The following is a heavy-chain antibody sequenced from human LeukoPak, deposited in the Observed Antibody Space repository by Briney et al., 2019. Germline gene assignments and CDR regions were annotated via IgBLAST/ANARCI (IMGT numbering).Heavy chain of an antibody. CDR2: IRSSSSTI. Sequence: PGGSLRLSCAASEFTFSLYSMNWVRQAPGKGLEWLSYIRSSSSTIYYADSVKGRFTISRDNAKNSLYLQMNSLRAEDTAVYYCARVHVDIVVVPAARFTYYYMDVWGKGTTVTISS. J-gene: IGHJ6*03. V-gene: IGHV3-48*04. CDR1: EFTFSLYS. CDR3: ARVHVDIVVVPAARFTYYYMDV. D-gene: IGHD2-2*01.